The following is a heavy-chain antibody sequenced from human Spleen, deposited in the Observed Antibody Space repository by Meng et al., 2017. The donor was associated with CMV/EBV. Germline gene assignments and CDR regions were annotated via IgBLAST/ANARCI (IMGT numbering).Heavy chain of an antibody. CDR1: GFTVSSNY. D-gene: IGHD2-2*02. CDR2: IGSGGRTI. J-gene: IGHJ4*02. CDR3: ARVAPAAIAFDY. V-gene: IGHV3-11*04. Sequence: GESLKISCTASGFTVSSNYMSWVRQAPGKGLEWVSYIGSGGRTIYYADSVKGRFTNSRDNAKNSLYLQMNSLRAEDTAIYYCARVAPAAIAFDYWGQGALVTVSS.